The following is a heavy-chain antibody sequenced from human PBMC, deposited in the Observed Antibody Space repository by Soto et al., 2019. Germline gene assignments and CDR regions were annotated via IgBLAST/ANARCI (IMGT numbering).Heavy chain of an antibody. Sequence: KSSETLSLTCTVSGGSIDYYYWSWIRQPPGKGLEWIGDISDSGRTNYHPSLRSRVTISVDTSKNQFSLKLNSVTAADTAVYYCARDSTTWFPYYGIDVWGQGTTVTVSS. CDR2: ISDSGRT. D-gene: IGHD2-2*01. J-gene: IGHJ6*02. CDR1: GGSIDYYY. V-gene: IGHV4-59*01. CDR3: ARDSTTWFPYYGIDV.